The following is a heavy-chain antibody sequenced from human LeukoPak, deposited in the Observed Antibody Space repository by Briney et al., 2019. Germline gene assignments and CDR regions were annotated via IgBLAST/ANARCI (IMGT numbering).Heavy chain of an antibody. CDR1: GYTFTSYG. J-gene: IGHJ4*02. D-gene: IGHD1-26*01. CDR2: VSAKNGNT. V-gene: IGHV1-18*01. CDR3: ARDTEWEKNPDYFDY. Sequence: ASVKVSCKASGYTFTSYGISWVRQAPGQGLEWMGWVSAKNGNTNYAQKLQGRVTMTTDTSTSTAYMELRSLRSDDTAVYYCARDTEWEKNPDYFDYWGQGTLVTVSS.